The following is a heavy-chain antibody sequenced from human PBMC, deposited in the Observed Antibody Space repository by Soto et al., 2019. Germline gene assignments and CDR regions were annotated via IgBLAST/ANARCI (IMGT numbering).Heavy chain of an antibody. D-gene: IGHD1-7*01. V-gene: IGHV3-11*06. CDR1: GFTFSDYY. CDR2: ISSSSDYT. CDR3: ARGGVRGTTSRGQVYN. J-gene: IGHJ4*02. Sequence: GGSLRLSCAASGFTFSDYYMNWIRRAPGKGLEWVSYISSSSDYTKYADSVKGRFTISRDNAKSSLYLQMNSLRAEDTAVYYCARGGVRGTTSRGQVYNWGQGTLVTVSS.